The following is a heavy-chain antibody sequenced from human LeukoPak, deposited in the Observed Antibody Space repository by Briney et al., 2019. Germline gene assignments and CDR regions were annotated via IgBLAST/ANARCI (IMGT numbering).Heavy chain of an antibody. Sequence: GASVKVSCKTSGYTFADYFIHWVRQAPGQGLEWKGRINANSGVTEYQQKFQGRVTMTRDTSVSTAYVEVNWLISDDTAIYYCARDVSSTPNWEFDYWGQGTLVTVSS. CDR1: GYTFADYF. V-gene: IGHV1-2*06. CDR3: ARDVSSTPNWEFDY. CDR2: INANSGVT. J-gene: IGHJ4*02. D-gene: IGHD1-26*01.